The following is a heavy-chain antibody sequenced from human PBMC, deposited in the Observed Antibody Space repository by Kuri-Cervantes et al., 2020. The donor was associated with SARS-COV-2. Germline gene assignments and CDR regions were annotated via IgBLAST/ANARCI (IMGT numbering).Heavy chain of an antibody. J-gene: IGHJ3*02. CDR3: ARGPRVYDILTGYYCAFDI. CDR2: ISSSSSYI. D-gene: IGHD3-9*01. CDR1: GFTFSSYA. V-gene: IGHV3-21*01. Sequence: GGSLRLSCAASGFTFSSYAMSWVRQAPGKGLEWVSSISSSSSYIYYADSVKGRFTISRDNAKNSLYLQMNSLRAEDTAVYYCARGPRVYDILTGYYCAFDIWGRGTMVTVSS.